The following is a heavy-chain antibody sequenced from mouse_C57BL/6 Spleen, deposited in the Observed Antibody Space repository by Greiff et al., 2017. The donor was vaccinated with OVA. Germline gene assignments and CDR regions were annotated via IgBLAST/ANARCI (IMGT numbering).Heavy chain of an antibody. J-gene: IGHJ2*01. V-gene: IGHV1-63*01. CDR2: IYPGGGYT. CDR3: ARWGYGSSFPFDY. CDR1: GYTFTNYW. D-gene: IGHD1-1*01. Sequence: VQLQQSGAELVRPGTSVKMSCKASGYTFTNYWIGWAKQRPGHGLEWIGAIYPGGGYTNYNEKFKGKATLTADKSSSTAYMQFSSLTSEDSAIYYRARWGYGSSFPFDYWGQGTTLTVSS.